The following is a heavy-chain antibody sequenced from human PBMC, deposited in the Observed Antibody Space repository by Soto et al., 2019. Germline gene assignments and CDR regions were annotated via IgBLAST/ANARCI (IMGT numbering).Heavy chain of an antibody. CDR3: ARAPPYYYDSSGYYPPGPGDY. CDR2: INAGNGNT. D-gene: IGHD3-22*01. Sequence: GASVKVSCKASGYTLPSYAMHWVGQAPGQRLEGMGWINAGNGNTKYSQKFQGRVTITRDTSASTAYMELSSLRSEDTAVYYCARAPPYYYDSSGYYPPGPGDYWGQGTLVTVSS. J-gene: IGHJ4*02. CDR1: GYTLPSYA. V-gene: IGHV1-3*01.